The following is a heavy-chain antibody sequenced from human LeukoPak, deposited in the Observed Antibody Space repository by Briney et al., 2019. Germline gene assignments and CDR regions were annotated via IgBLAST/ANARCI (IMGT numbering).Heavy chain of an antibody. V-gene: IGHV4-39*01. D-gene: IGHD3-22*01. CDR3: ARHFTSGYYYFDY. CDR2: IYYVGST. J-gene: IGHJ4*01. Sequence: SETLSLTCSVSGASISSNEHFWAWVRQSPGKGLEWIWSIYYVGSTYYDPSLKSRVTISVDKSKNQFSLEVTSVTAADTAVYFCARHFTSGYYYFDYWGHGALVTVSS. CDR1: GASISSNEHF.